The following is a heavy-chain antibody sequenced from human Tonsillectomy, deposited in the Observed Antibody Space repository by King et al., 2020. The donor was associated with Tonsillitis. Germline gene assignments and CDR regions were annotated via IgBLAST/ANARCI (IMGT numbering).Heavy chain of an antibody. Sequence: VQLVESGAEVKKPGASVEVSCKAFDYTFTSYGISWVRQAPGQGLEWMGWISVYNGNTNYAQKFQGRVTMTTDTSTSTAYMELRSLRSDDTAVYYCAGEWRDYGDYDYYYGMDVWGQGTTVTVSS. CDR3: AGEWRDYGDYDYYYGMDV. CDR2: ISVYNGNT. D-gene: IGHD4-17*01. V-gene: IGHV1-18*04. J-gene: IGHJ6*02. CDR1: DYTFTSYG.